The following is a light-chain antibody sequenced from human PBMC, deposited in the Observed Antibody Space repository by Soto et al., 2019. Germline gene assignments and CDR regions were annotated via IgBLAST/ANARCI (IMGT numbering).Light chain of an antibody. Sequence: QSVLTQPPSASGSPGQSVTISCTGTSSDIGNYNYVSWYQQHPGKAPKLMIYDVTKRPSGVPDRFSGSKSGSTASLTVSGLQAEDEADYYCSSYAGSNSWVFGGGTKLTVL. CDR3: SSYAGSNSWV. J-gene: IGLJ3*02. CDR1: SSDIGNYNY. V-gene: IGLV2-8*01. CDR2: DVT.